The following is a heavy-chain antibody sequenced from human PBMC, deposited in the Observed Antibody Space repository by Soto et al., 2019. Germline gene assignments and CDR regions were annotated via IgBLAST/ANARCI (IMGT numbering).Heavy chain of an antibody. CDR1: GGSISSSNW. D-gene: IGHD3-3*01. J-gene: IGHJ4*02. CDR2: VYHSGSS. Sequence: QVQLQESGPGQVKPSGTLSLTCAVSGGSISSSNWWSWVRQPPGKGLEWIGEVYHSGSSNYNPSLKSRVTISVDKSKNQFSLKLSSVTAADTAVYYCARYDFWSGFEFAYWGQGTLVTVSS. V-gene: IGHV4-4*02. CDR3: ARYDFWSGFEFAY.